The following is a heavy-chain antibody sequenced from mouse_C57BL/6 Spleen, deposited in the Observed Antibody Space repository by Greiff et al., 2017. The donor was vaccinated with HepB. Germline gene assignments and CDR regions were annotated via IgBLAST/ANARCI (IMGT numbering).Heavy chain of an antibody. Sequence: QVQLQQPGAELVRPGTSVKLSCKASGYTFTSYWMHWVKQRPGQGLEWIGVIDPSDSYTNYNQKFKGKATLTVDTSSSTAYMQLSSLTSEDSAVYYCARNDPYYYAMDYWGQGTSVTVSS. CDR3: ARNDPYYYAMDY. CDR1: GYTFTSYW. CDR2: IDPSDSYT. J-gene: IGHJ4*01. D-gene: IGHD2-1*01. V-gene: IGHV1-59*01.